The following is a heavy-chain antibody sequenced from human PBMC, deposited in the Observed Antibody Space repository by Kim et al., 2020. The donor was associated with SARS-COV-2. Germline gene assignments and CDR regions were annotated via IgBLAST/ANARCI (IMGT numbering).Heavy chain of an antibody. D-gene: IGHD2-2*01. CDR1: GYSFSTSW. CDR2: NDPTDSYT. V-gene: IGHV5-10-1*01. Sequence: GESLKISCKTSGYSFSTSWISWVRQMPGKGKEWKGRNDPTDSYTNYSPSFQGHVSISVDRSINTAYLQWSSLKASDSAIYYCAKMFSRSPFVAEYFQSWGQGTLVTVSS. J-gene: IGHJ1*01. CDR3: AKMFSRSPFVAEYFQS.